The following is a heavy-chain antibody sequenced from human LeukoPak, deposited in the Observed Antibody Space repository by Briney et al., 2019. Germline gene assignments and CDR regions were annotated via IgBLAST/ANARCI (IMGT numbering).Heavy chain of an antibody. V-gene: IGHV1-24*01. CDR1: GYTLTELS. D-gene: IGHD2-21*02. J-gene: IGHJ4*02. CDR3: ASVKAVVTATPFDH. CDR2: FDPEDGET. Sequence: ASVKVSCRVSGYTLTELSMHWVRQAPGKGLEWMGGFDPEDGETIYAQKFQGRVTMTEDTSTDTAYMELSSLRSGDTAVYYCASVKAVVTATPFDHWGQGTLVTVSS.